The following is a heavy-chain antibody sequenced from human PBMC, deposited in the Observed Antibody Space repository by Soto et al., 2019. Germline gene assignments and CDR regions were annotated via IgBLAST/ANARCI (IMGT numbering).Heavy chain of an antibody. D-gene: IGHD3-16*01. CDR3: ATPYYFNH. Sequence: AGGSLRLSCAASGFMFSAYTMNWVRQAPGKGLEWLSSISDGSSYIDYADSLRGRFTVSRDNARNSLYLQIDSLGVEDTAVYYCATPYYFNHWGPGTLVTVSS. CDR1: GFMFSAYT. CDR2: ISDGSSYI. V-gene: IGHV3-21*06. J-gene: IGHJ1*01.